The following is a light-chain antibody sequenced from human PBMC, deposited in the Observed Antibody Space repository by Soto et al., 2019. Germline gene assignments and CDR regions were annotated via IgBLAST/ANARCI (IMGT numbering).Light chain of an antibody. V-gene: IGLV2-8*01. CDR1: SSDVGGYKY. Sequence: QSALTQPPSASGSPGQSVTISCTGTSSDVGGYKYVSWYQQHPGKAPKLMIYEVSERPSGVPDRFSGSKSGNTASLTVSGLQAEDEADYYCSSYAGSNNVVIFGGGTQLTVL. CDR2: EVS. J-gene: IGLJ2*01. CDR3: SSYAGSNNVVI.